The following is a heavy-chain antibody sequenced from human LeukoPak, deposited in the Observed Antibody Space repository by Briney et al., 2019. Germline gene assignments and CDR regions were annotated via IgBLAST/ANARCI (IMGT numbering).Heavy chain of an antibody. Sequence: GGSLRLSCAASGFTFSSYAMSWVRQAPGKGLEWVSAISGSGGSTYYADSVKGRFTISRDNSKNTLYLQMNSLRAEDTAVYYCAKPTGYSSSWYWFDPWGQGTLVTVSS. J-gene: IGHJ5*02. D-gene: IGHD6-13*01. V-gene: IGHV3-23*01. CDR1: GFTFSSYA. CDR2: ISGSGGST. CDR3: AKPTGYSSSWYWFDP.